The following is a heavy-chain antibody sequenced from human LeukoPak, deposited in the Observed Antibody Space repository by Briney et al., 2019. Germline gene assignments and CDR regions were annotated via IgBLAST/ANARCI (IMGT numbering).Heavy chain of an antibody. CDR1: GGSFSGYY. D-gene: IGHD2-2*01. V-gene: IGHV4-34*01. J-gene: IGHJ6*02. CDR3: ARGLYCSSTSCVGMDV. CDR2: INHSGST. Sequence: KPSETLSLTCAVYGGSFSGYYWSWIRQPPGKGLEWIGEINHSGSTNYNPSLKSRVTISVDTSKNQFSLKLSSVTAADTAVYYCARGLYCSSTSCVGMDVWGQGTTVTVSS.